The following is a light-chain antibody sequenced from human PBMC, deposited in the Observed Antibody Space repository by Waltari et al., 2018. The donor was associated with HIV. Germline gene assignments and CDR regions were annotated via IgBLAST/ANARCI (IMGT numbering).Light chain of an antibody. J-gene: IGLJ2*01. Sequence: NFMLTQPHSVSESPGKTVTISCTRSSGSIASNYVQWYQQRPGSSPTTVIYKDDQRPSGVPDRFSGSIDSSSNSASLTISGLGTEDEADYYCQSYDNENPVLFGGGTKLTVL. CDR3: QSYDNENPVL. CDR1: SGSIASNY. CDR2: KDD. V-gene: IGLV6-57*01.